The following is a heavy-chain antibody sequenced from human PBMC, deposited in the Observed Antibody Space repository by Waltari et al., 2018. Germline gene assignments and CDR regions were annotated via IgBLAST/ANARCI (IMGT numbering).Heavy chain of an antibody. CDR1: GFTFSRSW. Sequence: EVQLVESGGGLVQPGGSLRLPCAPSGFTFSRSWMQGDGQAPGKGLLWVSRISSDGSRTSYADSVKGRFTISRDNAKNTLYLQMNSLRAEDTALYYCARESTTMVRGVGYYYYGKDVWGQGTTVTVSS. D-gene: IGHD3-10*01. V-gene: IGHV3-74*01. CDR2: ISSDGSRT. J-gene: IGHJ6*02. CDR3: ARESTTMVRGVGYYYYGKDV.